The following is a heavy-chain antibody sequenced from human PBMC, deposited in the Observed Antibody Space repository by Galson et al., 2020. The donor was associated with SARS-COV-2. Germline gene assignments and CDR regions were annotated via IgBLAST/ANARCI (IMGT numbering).Heavy chain of an antibody. J-gene: IGHJ4*02. CDR1: GFTFSSYS. CDR2: ISSSSSYI. Sequence: GGSLRLSCAASGFTFSSYSMNWVRQAPGKGLEWVSYISSSSSYIYYADSVKGRFTISRDNAKNSLYLQMNSLRAEDTAVYYCARATDLAAVIYYWGQGTLVTVSS. CDR3: ARATDLAAVIYY. V-gene: IGHV3-21*01. D-gene: IGHD6-13*01.